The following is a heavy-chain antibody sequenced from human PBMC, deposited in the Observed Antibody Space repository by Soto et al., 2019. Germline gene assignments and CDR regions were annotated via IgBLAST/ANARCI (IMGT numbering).Heavy chain of an antibody. J-gene: IGHJ4*02. Sequence: SETLSLTCTVSGGSISSGGYYWSWIRQHPGKGLEWIGYIYYSGSTYYNPSLKSQVTISVDTSKNHFSLKLSSVTAADTATYYCAHTISRSEFDYWGQGTLVTVSS. D-gene: IGHD2-2*02. V-gene: IGHV4-31*01. CDR1: GGSISSGGYY. CDR3: AHTISRSEFDY. CDR2: IYYSGST.